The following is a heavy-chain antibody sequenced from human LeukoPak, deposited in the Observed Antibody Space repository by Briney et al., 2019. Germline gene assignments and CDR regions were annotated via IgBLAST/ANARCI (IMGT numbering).Heavy chain of an antibody. CDR3: ASGYCSSTSCLYYYYYYGMDV. CDR2: ISGSGGST. CDR1: GFTFSSYG. J-gene: IGHJ6*02. Sequence: PGGSLRLSCAASGFTFSSYGMHWVRQAPGKGLEWVSAISGSGGSTYYADSVKGRFTISRDNSKNTLYLQMNSLRAEDTAVYYCASGYCSSTSCLYYYYYYGMDVWGQGTTVTVSS. D-gene: IGHD2-2*01. V-gene: IGHV3-23*01.